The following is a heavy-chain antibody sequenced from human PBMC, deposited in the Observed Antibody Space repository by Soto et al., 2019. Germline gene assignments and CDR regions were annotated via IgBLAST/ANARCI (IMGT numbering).Heavy chain of an antibody. J-gene: IGHJ3*02. D-gene: IGHD6-6*01. V-gene: IGHV3-33*01. Sequence: QVQLVESGGGVVQPGRSLRLSCAASGFTFSSYGMHWVRQAPGKGLEWVAVIWYDGSNKYYADSVKGRFTISRDNSKNTLYLQMNSLRAEDTAEYYCARDNRGPLKRIAALSYWKDAFDIWGQGTMVTVSS. CDR1: GFTFSSYG. CDR3: ARDNRGPLKRIAALSYWKDAFDI. CDR2: IWYDGSNK.